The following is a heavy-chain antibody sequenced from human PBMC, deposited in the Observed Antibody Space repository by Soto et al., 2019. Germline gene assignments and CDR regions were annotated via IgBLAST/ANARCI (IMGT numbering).Heavy chain of an antibody. CDR3: ARVVTTDYYYMDV. Sequence: QVQLVQSGAEVKKPGSSVKVSCKASGGTFSSYTISWVRQAPGQGLEWMGRIIPILGIANYAQKFQGRVTITADKSTSTDYMELSSLRSEDTAVYYCARVVTTDYYYMDVWGKGTTVTVSS. V-gene: IGHV1-69*02. D-gene: IGHD4-4*01. J-gene: IGHJ6*03. CDR2: IIPILGIA. CDR1: GGTFSSYT.